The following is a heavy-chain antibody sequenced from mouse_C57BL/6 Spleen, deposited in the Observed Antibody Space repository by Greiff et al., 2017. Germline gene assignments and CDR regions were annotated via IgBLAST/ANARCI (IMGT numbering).Heavy chain of an antibody. CDR2: ISYDGSN. J-gene: IGHJ2*01. CDR1: GYSITSGYY. V-gene: IGHV3-6*01. D-gene: IGHD5-1-1*01. CDR3: ARGYQGNFDY. Sequence: EVHLVESGPGLVKPSQSLSLTCSVTGYSITSGYYWNWIRQFPGNKLEWMGYISYDGSNNYNPSLKNRISITRDTSKNQFFLKLNSVTTEDTATYYCARGYQGNFDYWGQGTTLTVSS.